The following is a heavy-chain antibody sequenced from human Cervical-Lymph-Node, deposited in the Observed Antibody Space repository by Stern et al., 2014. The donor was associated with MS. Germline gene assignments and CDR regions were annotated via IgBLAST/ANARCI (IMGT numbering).Heavy chain of an antibody. CDR3: AKHACTGAACPFDL. CDR1: GDSISSYTHY. D-gene: IGHD2-8*02. CDR2: VYNRGAT. V-gene: IGHV4-39*01. Sequence: QVQLQESGPGLVKPSETLSLTCAVSGDSISSYTHYWAWIRQPPGKGLEWIGIVYNRGATYTTPSLKSPVTISVDTPKNHFSLGLNSVTAADTAVYYCAKHACTGAACPFDLWGQGTLVTVSS. J-gene: IGHJ4*02.